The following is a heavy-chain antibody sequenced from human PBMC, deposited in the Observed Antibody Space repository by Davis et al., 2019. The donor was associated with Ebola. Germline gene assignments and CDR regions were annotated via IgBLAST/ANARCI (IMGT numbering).Heavy chain of an antibody. CDR3: ARRPLGAGYYYGMDV. D-gene: IGHD4/OR15-4a*01. CDR2: IYPDDSDI. V-gene: IGHV5-51*01. Sequence: GESLKISCKGSGYTFASYWIAWVRQMPGKGLECMGIIYPDDSDIRYSPSFQGQVTISADKSISTAYLQWSSLKASDTAMYYCARRPLGAGYYYGMDVWGQGTTVTVSS. CDR1: GYTFASYW. J-gene: IGHJ6*02.